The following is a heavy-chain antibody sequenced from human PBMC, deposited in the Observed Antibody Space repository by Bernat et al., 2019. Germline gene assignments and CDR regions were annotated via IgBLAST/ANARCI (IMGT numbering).Heavy chain of an antibody. CDR1: GFSFSDYP. Sequence: QVQLVESGGGVVQPGRSLRLSCAASGFSFSDYPMHWVRQAPGKGLAWVALMSYDGSNKYYADSVKGRFTISRDNSKNTLYLQMNSLRAEDTAVYYCARSRLQLERPPENWGQGTLVTVSS. D-gene: IGHD1-1*01. J-gene: IGHJ4*02. CDR2: MSYDGSNK. CDR3: ARSRLQLERPPEN. V-gene: IGHV3-30*04.